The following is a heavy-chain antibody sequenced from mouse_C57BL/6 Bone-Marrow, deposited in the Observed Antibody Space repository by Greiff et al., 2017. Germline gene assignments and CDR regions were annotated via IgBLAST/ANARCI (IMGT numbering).Heavy chain of an antibody. D-gene: IGHD2-5*01. J-gene: IGHJ1*03. CDR1: GYTFTSYW. V-gene: IGHV1-55*01. CDR3: ARPYYSNDWYFDV. Sequence: VQLQQPGAELVKPGASVKMSCKASGYTFTSYWITWVKQRPGQGLEWIGEIYPGSGSTKYNEKFKGKATLTVDTSSSTAYMQLSSLTSEDSAVYYCARPYYSNDWYFDVWGTGTTVTVSS. CDR2: IYPGSGST.